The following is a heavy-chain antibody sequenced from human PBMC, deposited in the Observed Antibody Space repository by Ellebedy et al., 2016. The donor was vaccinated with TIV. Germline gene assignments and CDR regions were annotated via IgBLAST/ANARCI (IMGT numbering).Heavy chain of an antibody. D-gene: IGHD2-2*01. Sequence: ASVKVSCXASGYTFTSYDINWMRQATGQGLEWMGWMNPNSGNTGYAQKFQGRVTMTRNTSISTAYMELSSLRSEDTAVYYCSKVGDYYYYMDVWGKGTTVTVSS. CDR1: GYTFTSYD. CDR2: MNPNSGNT. V-gene: IGHV1-8*02. J-gene: IGHJ6*03. CDR3: SKVGDYYYYMDV.